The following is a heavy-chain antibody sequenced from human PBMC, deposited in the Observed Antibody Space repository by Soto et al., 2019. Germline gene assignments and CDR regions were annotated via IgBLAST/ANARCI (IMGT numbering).Heavy chain of an antibody. CDR2: IYPGDSDT. Sequence: GESRKISCKGSGYTFTNNWVGWVRQMPGKGLEWMGIIYPGDSDTRYSPSFQGQVTISVDKSIATAYLQWSSLKASDTDMYYCARRSEYNYVSGKLYGLDVWGQGTTVTVSS. CDR1: GYTFTNNW. D-gene: IGHD3-10*01. V-gene: IGHV5-51*01. J-gene: IGHJ6*02. CDR3: ARRSEYNYVSGKLYGLDV.